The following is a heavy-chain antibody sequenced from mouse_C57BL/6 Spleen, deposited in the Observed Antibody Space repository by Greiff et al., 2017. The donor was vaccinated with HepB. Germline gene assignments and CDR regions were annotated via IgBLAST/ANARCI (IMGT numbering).Heavy chain of an antibody. J-gene: IGHJ2*01. CDR1: GYAFSSSW. CDR2: IYPGDGDT. Sequence: VKLMESGPELVKPGASVKISCKASGYAFSSSWMNWVKQRPGKGLEWIGRIYPGDGDTNYNGKFKGKATLTADKSSSTAYMQLSSLTSEDSAVYFCARSKLFDYWGQGTTLTVSS. V-gene: IGHV1-82*01. CDR3: ARSKLFDY.